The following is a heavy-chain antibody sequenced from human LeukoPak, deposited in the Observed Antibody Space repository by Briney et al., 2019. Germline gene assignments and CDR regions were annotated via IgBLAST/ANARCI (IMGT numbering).Heavy chain of an antibody. CDR2: IYPGDSDT. Sequence: GESLKISCKGSGYSFADSWVAWVRQMPGKGLEWMAIIYPGDSDTRYSPSFQGQVTISADKSISTAFLQWSSLKASDTAMYYCARGGVIPRLIVVAPWFDPWGQGTLVTVSS. V-gene: IGHV5-51*01. CDR3: ARGGVIPRLIVVAPWFDP. CDR1: GYSFADSW. D-gene: IGHD3-22*01. J-gene: IGHJ5*02.